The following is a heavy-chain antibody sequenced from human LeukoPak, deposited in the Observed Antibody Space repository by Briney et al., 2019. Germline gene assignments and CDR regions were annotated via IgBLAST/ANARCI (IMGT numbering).Heavy chain of an antibody. Sequence: GGSLRLSCAASGFTFSSYAMTWVRQAPGKGLEGVSTISGSGDTYYVDSVKGRFTISRDNSKNTLYLQMNSLRAEDTAVYYCAKEGGYNYGYLDYWGQGSLVTVSS. CDR3: AKEGGYNYGYLDY. D-gene: IGHD5-18*01. CDR1: GFTFSSYA. J-gene: IGHJ4*02. V-gene: IGHV3-23*01. CDR2: ISGSGDT.